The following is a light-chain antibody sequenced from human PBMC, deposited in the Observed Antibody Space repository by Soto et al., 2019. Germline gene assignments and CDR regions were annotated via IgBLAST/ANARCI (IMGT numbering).Light chain of an antibody. CDR3: GSYTSSSTLEV. J-gene: IGLJ1*01. Sequence: QSALTQPASVSGSPGQSITISCTGTSSDIGGYNYVSWYQQHPGKAPKLMIYDVSNRPSGVSNRFSGSKFGNTASLTISGLQAEDEADYYCGSYTSSSTLEVFGTGTKLTVL. CDR1: SSDIGGYNY. CDR2: DVS. V-gene: IGLV2-14*03.